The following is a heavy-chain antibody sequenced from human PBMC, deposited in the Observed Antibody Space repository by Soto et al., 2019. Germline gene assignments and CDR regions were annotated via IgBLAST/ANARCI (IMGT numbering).Heavy chain of an antibody. Sequence: GGSLRLSCEGFGYTFRGYGMIWVRQAPGKGLECVSYISSDETIVNYADSVKGRFTISRDSAKNSLFLQMSSLRDEDTAVYYCVRGGGVGTTWGYYWGQGAQVTVSS. J-gene: IGHJ4*02. CDR2: ISSDETIV. CDR3: VRGGGVGTTWGYY. D-gene: IGHD1-26*01. CDR1: GYTFRGYG. V-gene: IGHV3-48*02.